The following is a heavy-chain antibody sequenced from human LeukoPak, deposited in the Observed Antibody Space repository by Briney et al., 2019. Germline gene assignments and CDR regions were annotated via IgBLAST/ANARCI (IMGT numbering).Heavy chain of an antibody. Sequence: GGSLRLSCAASGFTVSSNYMSWVRQAPGKGPEWVSVIYSGGSTYYADSVKGRFTISRDNSKNTLYLQMNSLRAEDTAVYYCARGSIAARPGDFWGQGTLVTVSS. CDR3: ARGSIAARPGDF. CDR1: GFTVSSNY. CDR2: IYSGGST. D-gene: IGHD6-6*01. V-gene: IGHV3-53*01. J-gene: IGHJ4*02.